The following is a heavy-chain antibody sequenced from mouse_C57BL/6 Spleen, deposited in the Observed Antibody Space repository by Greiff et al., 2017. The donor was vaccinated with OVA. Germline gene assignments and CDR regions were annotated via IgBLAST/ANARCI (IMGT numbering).Heavy chain of an antibody. Sequence: EVKLQESGGGLVQPGGSLKLSCAASGFTFSDYYMYWVRQTPEKRLEWVAYISNGGGSTYYPDTVKGRFTIARDTAKNTLYLQMSRLKSEDAAMYYCARHRGSSWYFDVWGTGTTVTVSS. D-gene: IGHD1-1*01. V-gene: IGHV5-12*01. CDR3: ARHRGSSWYFDV. J-gene: IGHJ1*03. CDR1: GFTFSDYY. CDR2: ISNGGGST.